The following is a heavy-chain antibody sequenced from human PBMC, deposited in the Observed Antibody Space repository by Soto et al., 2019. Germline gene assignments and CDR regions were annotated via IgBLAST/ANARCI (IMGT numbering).Heavy chain of an antibody. J-gene: IGHJ3*02. CDR3: ARYCTGSSCYSEDAFDI. V-gene: IGHV4-39*07. CDR1: GGSISSSSYY. CDR2: IYYTGNT. D-gene: IGHD2-15*01. Sequence: SETLSLTCTVSGGSISSSSYYWGWIRQPPGKGLEWIGYIYYTGNTYYNPSLKSRVTISVDPAKNQFSLKLSSVTAADTAVYYCARYCTGSSCYSEDAFDIWGQGTMVTVSS.